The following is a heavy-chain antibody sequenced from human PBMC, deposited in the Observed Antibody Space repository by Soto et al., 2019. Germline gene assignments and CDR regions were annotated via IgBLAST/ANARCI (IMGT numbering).Heavy chain of an antibody. Sequence: ASVKVSCKASGYTFTSYTMHWARQAPGQRLEWMGWITAGNGNTKYSQKFQGRVTITRDTSASTVYMELNSLTSEDTAVYYCARTAGPTPFDPWGQGTSVPVPP. J-gene: IGHJ5*02. CDR3: ARTAGPTPFDP. CDR1: GYTFTSYT. V-gene: IGHV1-3*01. CDR2: ITAGNGNT. D-gene: IGHD6-19*01.